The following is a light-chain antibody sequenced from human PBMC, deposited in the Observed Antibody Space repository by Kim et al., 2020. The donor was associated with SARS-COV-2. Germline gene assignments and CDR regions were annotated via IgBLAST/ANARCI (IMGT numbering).Light chain of an antibody. V-gene: IGLV1-44*01. CDR2: SNN. J-gene: IGLJ2*01. CDR3: AAWDDSLNGVV. Sequence: ELTQPPSPSGTPGQRVTISCSGSSSNIGSNTVNWYQQVPGTAPKLLIYSNNQWPSGVPDRFSGSKSGTSASLAISGLQSEDEADYYCAAWDDSLNGVVFGGGTQLTVL. CDR1: SSNIGSNT.